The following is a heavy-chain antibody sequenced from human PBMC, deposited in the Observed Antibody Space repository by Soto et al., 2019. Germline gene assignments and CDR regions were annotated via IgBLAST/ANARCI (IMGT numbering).Heavy chain of an antibody. Sequence: PSETLSLTCTVSGGSVSSGSYYWSWIRQPPGKGLEWIGYIYYSGSTNYNPSLKSRVTISVDTSKNQFSLKLSSVTAADTAVYYCARDYARSWTDWFDPWGQGTLVTVSS. D-gene: IGHD6-13*01. CDR2: IYYSGST. V-gene: IGHV4-61*01. CDR1: GGSVSSGSYY. CDR3: ARDYARSWTDWFDP. J-gene: IGHJ5*02.